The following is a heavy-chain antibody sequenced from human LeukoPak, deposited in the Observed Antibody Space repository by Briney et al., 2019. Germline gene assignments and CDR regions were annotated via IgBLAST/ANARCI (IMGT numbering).Heavy chain of an antibody. V-gene: IGHV2-70*11. J-gene: IGHJ3*02. Sequence: SGPTLVNPTQTLTLTCTFSGFSLSASGMCVSWIRQPPGKALEWLARIDWDDDKYYTTSLKTRLTISKDTSKNQVVLTMTSMDPVDTATYYCARGRHARDIWGQGTMVTVSS. CDR2: IDWDDDK. CDR1: GFSLSASGMC. CDR3: ARGRHARDI.